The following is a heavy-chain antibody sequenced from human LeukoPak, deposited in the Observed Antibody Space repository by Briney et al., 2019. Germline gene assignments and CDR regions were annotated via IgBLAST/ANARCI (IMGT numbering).Heavy chain of an antibody. CDR2: IIPIFGTA. J-gene: IGHJ6*03. CDR3: AREGTGTTPHPYYYYYMDV. Sequence: SVKVSCKASGGTFSSYAISWVRQAPGQGLEWMGRIIPIFGTANYAQKFKGRVTITTDESTSTAYMELSSMRSEDTAVYYCAREGTGTTPHPYYYYYMDVWGKGTTVTVSS. CDR1: GGTFSSYA. D-gene: IGHD1-7*01. V-gene: IGHV1-69*05.